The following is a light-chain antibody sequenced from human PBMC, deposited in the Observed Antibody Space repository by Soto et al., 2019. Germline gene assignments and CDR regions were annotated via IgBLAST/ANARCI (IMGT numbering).Light chain of an antibody. CDR1: QSVYSNF. J-gene: IGKJ1*01. Sequence: EIVLTQSPGTLSLSPGERATLSCSASQSVYSNFLAWYQQKPGQAPRLLIYGASSRATGIPDRFSGSASGTDFTLTISRLEPEDFAMYYCQQYGVSWTFGQGTKVEIK. CDR2: GAS. V-gene: IGKV3-20*01. CDR3: QQYGVSWT.